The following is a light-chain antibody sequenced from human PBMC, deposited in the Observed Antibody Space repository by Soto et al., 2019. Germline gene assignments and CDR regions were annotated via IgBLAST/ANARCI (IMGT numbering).Light chain of an antibody. V-gene: IGKV3-20*01. CDR3: QQYGRSPRT. Sequence: EIVLTQSPGILSLSPGERATLSCRASQSVSSSYLAWYQQIPGQAPRLLMSDASTRATGIPDRFSGSGSGTDVTLTINRLEPGDFAVYYGQQYGRSPRTFGQGTKLEIK. CDR1: QSVSSSY. J-gene: IGKJ2*02. CDR2: DAS.